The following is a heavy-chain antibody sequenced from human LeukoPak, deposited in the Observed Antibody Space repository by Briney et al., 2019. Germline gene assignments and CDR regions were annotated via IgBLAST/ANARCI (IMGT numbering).Heavy chain of an antibody. CDR2: IRYDGSNK. CDR1: GFTFSSYG. CDR3: ARGVAQREIYFQH. Sequence: AGGSLRLSCAASGFTFSSYGMHWVRQAPGKGLEWVAFIRYDGSNKYYADSVKGRFTISRDNSKNTLYLQMNSLRAEDTAVYYCARGVAQREIYFQHWGQGTLVTVSS. J-gene: IGHJ1*01. V-gene: IGHV3-30*02. D-gene: IGHD2-15*01.